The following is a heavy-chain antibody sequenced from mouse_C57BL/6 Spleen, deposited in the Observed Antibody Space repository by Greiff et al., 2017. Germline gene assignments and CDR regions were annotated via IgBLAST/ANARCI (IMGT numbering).Heavy chain of an antibody. V-gene: IGHV1-15*01. Sequence: LQESGAELVRPGASVTLSCKASGYTFTDYEMHWVKQTPVHGLEWIGAIDPETGGTAYNQKFKGKAILTADKSSSTAYMELRSLTSEDSAVYYCTRGGAQATWFAYWGQGTLVTVSA. CDR2: IDPETGGT. J-gene: IGHJ3*01. CDR3: TRGGAQATWFAY. CDR1: GYTFTDYE. D-gene: IGHD3-2*02.